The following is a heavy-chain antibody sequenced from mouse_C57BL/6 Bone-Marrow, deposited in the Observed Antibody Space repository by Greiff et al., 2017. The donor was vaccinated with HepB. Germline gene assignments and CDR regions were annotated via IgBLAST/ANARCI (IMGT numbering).Heavy chain of an antibody. CDR3: AREGGYYYGSSYGLAY. CDR1: GFTFSSYA. CDR2: ISDGGSYT. D-gene: IGHD1-1*01. J-gene: IGHJ3*01. Sequence: EVKLVESGGGLVKPGGSLKLSCAASGFTFSSYAMSWVRQTPEKRLEWVATISDGGSYTYSPDNVKGRFTISRDNAKNNLYLQRSHLKSEDTAMYYGAREGGYYYGSSYGLAYWGQGTRVTVSA. V-gene: IGHV5-4*01.